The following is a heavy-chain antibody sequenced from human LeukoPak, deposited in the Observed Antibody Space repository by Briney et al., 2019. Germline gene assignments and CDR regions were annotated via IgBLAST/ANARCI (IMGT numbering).Heavy chain of an antibody. CDR3: ARDEYCSSTSCYTGNY. CDR2: IIPIFGTA. J-gene: IGHJ4*02. CDR1: GGTFSSYA. V-gene: IGHV1-69*13. D-gene: IGHD2-2*02. Sequence: VASVKVSCKASGGTFSSYAISWVRQAPGQGLEWMGGIIPIFGTANYAQKFQGRVTITADESTSTVYMERSSLRSEDTAVYYCARDEYCSSTSCYTGNYWGQGTLVTVSS.